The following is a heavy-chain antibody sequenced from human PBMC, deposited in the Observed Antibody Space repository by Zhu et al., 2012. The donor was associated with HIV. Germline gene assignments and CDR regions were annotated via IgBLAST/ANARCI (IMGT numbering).Heavy chain of an antibody. J-gene: IGHJ3*02. D-gene: IGHD3-16*01. CDR1: GYSINSDYY. CDR2: VYYSGST. Sequence: QVQLQESGPGLVKPSETLSLTCGVSGYSINSDYYWGWIRQPPGKGLEWIGSVYYSGSTYYNPSLKSRLTISVHTSRNQFSLKLSSVTAADTAVYYCARHRHVAQTYYDYVWGNYVGDSFEIWGKGTMVTVSS. CDR3: ARHRHVAQTYYDYVWGNYVGDSFEI. V-gene: IGHV4-38-2*01.